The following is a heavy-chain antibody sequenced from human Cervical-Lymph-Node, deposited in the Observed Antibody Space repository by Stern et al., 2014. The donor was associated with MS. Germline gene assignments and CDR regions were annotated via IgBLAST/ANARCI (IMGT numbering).Heavy chain of an antibody. CDR1: GFTLTSYN. Sequence: VHLVESGGGVVQPGSSLSLSCGTSGFTLTSYNMHWVRQAPGKGLEWVSLINYDGSNKFYTDAVKGRFTISRDTSRNILYLQMNSLRVEDTAMYFCARDNYGDYYSHFDYWGQGTLVPVSS. CDR3: ARDNYGDYYSHFDY. D-gene: IGHD4-17*01. CDR2: INYDGSNK. J-gene: IGHJ4*02. V-gene: IGHV3-33*01.